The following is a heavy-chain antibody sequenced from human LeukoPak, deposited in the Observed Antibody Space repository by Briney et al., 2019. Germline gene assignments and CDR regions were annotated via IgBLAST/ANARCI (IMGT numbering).Heavy chain of an antibody. J-gene: IGHJ4*02. V-gene: IGHV3-21*01. CDR3: ATGHGVAVRGYYFDY. CDR1: GFTFSSYS. CDR2: ISSSSNYI. Sequence: PGGFLRLSCAASGFTFSSYSMNWVRQAPGKGLEWVSSISSSSNYIYYADSLKGRFTISRDNAKNSLYLQMNSLRAEDTAVYYCATGHGVAVRGYYFDYWGQGTLVTVSS. D-gene: IGHD6-19*01.